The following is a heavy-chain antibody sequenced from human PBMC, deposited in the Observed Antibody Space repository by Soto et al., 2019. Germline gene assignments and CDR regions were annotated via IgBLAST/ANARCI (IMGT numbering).Heavy chain of an antibody. Sequence: ASVKVSCKASGYTFTSYNINWVRQATGQGLEWMGWMNPNSGDAVYAQKFQGRVTMTRDTSINAVYMDLRSLRSYDTVMFYCVTSRKADNHFYNVMDVWGQETTVTVSS. CDR3: VTSRKADNHFYNVMDV. CDR1: GYTFTSYN. J-gene: IGHJ6*02. CDR2: MNPNSGDA. V-gene: IGHV1-8*01.